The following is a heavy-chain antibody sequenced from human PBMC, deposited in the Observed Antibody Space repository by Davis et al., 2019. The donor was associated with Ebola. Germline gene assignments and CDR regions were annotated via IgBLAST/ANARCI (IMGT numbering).Heavy chain of an antibody. CDR1: GGSISSGGYL. CDR2: IYYTGTT. CDR3: ARGAYYYGMDV. Sequence: PSETLSLTCSVSGGSISSGGYLWSWIRQHPGEGLEWIGYIYYTGTTYYNPSLKSRVIISVDTSANQFSLNLNSVTAADTAVYYCARGAYYYGMDVWDQGTTVTVSS. J-gene: IGHJ6*02. V-gene: IGHV4-31*03.